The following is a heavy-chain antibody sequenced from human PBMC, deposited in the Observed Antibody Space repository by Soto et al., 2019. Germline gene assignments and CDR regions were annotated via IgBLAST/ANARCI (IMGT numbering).Heavy chain of an antibody. V-gene: IGHV4-34*01. Sequence: TLSLTCAVRGGSLNGNYWGWIRQPPGKRPEWIGEINPSGSTNYNSSLRSRVTISLDTSKNQFSLKLSSVTAADTAVYYCAREKDSLLAASYYFDYWGQGTVVTVSS. J-gene: IGHJ4*02. CDR2: INPSGST. CDR3: AREKDSLLAASYYFDY. D-gene: IGHD6-19*01. CDR1: GGSLNGNY.